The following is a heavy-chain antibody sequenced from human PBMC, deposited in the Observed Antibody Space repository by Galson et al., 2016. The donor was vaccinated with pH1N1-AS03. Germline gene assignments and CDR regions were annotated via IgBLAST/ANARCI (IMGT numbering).Heavy chain of an antibody. CDR2: TYWRSKWYN. CDR3: ARGRYSAFDI. Sequence: CAISGDSVSSNIDAWNWIRPPPSGGLEWLGRTYWRSKWYNDYAVSVKSRITINPDTSKNQFSLQLNSVTPEDTAVYYCARGRYSAFDIWGQGTMVTVSS. V-gene: IGHV6-1*01. J-gene: IGHJ3*02. D-gene: IGHD2-15*01. CDR1: GDSVSSNIDA.